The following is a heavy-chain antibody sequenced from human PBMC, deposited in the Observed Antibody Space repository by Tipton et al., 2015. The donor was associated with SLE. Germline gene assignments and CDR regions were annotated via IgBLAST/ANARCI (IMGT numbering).Heavy chain of an antibody. Sequence: SLRLSCTASGFTFGDYAMSWFRQAPGKGLEWVGFIRSKAYGGTTEYAASVKGRFTISRDDSKSIAYLQMNSLKTEDTAVYYCTRDTYERFGELLSLSYFDYWGQGTLVTVSS. CDR2: IRSKAYGGTT. CDR3: TRDTYERFGELLSLSYFDY. D-gene: IGHD3-10*01. J-gene: IGHJ4*02. V-gene: IGHV3-49*03. CDR1: GFTFGDYA.